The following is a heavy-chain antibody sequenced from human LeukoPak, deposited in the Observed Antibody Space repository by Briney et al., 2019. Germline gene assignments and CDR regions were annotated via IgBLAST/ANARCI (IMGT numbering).Heavy chain of an antibody. CDR1: GDSISYFY. V-gene: IGHV4-4*07. Sequence: PSETLSLTCSVSGDSISYFYWSWIRQAAGKGLEWIGRFSSSGTTDYNASLKSRVTMSVDTSKNQFSLKLSSVTAADTAVYYCARRVGRYFGERAYYYNYMDVWDKGTTVTISS. CDR2: FSSSGTT. D-gene: IGHD3-10*01. J-gene: IGHJ6*03. CDR3: ARRVGRYFGERAYYYNYMDV.